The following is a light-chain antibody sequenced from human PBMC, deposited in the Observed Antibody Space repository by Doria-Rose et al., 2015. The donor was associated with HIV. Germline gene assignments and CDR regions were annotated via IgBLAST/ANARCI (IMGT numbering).Light chain of an antibody. CDR3: HQYGTSWT. CDR2: DGS. J-gene: IGKJ1*01. Sequence: TQSPGTLSLSPGERATLSCSASQSFSSTYLAWYRQKPGQAPSLLIYDGSTRATGIPDRFSASGSGTDFTLTINRLEPEDFALYYCHQYGTSWTFGQGTKVEI. CDR1: QSFSSTY. V-gene: IGKV3-20*01.